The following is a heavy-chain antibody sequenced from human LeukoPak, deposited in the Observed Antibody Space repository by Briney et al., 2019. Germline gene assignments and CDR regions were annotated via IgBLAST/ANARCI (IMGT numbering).Heavy chain of an antibody. CDR3: VRDVGYAFDI. CDR2: ISGSTTK. V-gene: IGHV3-48*02. J-gene: IGHJ3*02. D-gene: IGHD1-26*01. CDR1: GFTFSSYS. Sequence: GGSLRLSCAASGFTFSSYSMNWVRQAPGKGLEWISYISGSTTKFYVDSMKGRFTISRDNAKNSLYLQMNSLRDEDTAVYYCVRDVGYAFDIWGQGTMVTVSS.